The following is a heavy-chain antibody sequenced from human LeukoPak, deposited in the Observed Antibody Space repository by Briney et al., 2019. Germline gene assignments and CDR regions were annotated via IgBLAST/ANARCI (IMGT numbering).Heavy chain of an antibody. D-gene: IGHD3-9*01. J-gene: IGHJ6*03. V-gene: IGHV4-4*07. CDR3: ARDRWDILTGYYNNYYYYYMDV. CDR1: GGSISSYY. CDR2: IYTSGST. Sequence: SETLSLTCTVSGGSISSYYWSWIRQPAGKGLEWIGRIYTSGSTNYNPSLKSRVTISVDTSKNQFSLKLSPVTAADTAVYYCARDRWDILTGYYNNYYYYYMDVWGKGTTVTISS.